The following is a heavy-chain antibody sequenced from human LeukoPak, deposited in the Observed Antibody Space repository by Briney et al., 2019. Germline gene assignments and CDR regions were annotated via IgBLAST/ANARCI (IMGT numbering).Heavy chain of an antibody. CDR2: IRSKANSYAT. V-gene: IGHV3-73*01. CDR3: RLPYYYGSGSSYGMDV. Sequence: PGGSLRLSCGASGFTFSGSAMHWVPHASGKEVEWVGRIRSKANSYATAYAASVKGRFTISRDDSKNTAYLQMDSLKTEDTAVYYCRLPYYYGSGSSYGMDVWGQGTTVTVSS. CDR1: GFTFSGSA. J-gene: IGHJ6*02. D-gene: IGHD3-10*01.